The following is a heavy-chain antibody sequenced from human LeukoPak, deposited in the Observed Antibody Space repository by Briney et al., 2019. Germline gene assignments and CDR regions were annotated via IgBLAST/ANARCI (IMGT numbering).Heavy chain of an antibody. D-gene: IGHD2-21*02. J-gene: IGHJ4*02. CDR3: ARGQVVTAIPVDY. CDR1: GFTFSSYW. V-gene: IGHV3-7*04. CDR2: IKQDGSEK. Sequence: GGTLRLSCAASGFTFSSYWMSWVRQAPGKGLEWVANIKQDGSEKYYVDSVKGRFTISRDNAKNSLYLQMNSLRAEDTAVYYCARGQVVTAIPVDYWGQGTLVTVSS.